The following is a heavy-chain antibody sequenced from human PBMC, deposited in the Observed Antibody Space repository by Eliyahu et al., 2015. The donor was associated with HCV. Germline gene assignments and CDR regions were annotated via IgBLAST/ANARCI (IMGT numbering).Heavy chain of an antibody. CDR3: ATPKHCSNGVCYLPLDS. Sequence: EMQLEQSGAEVKKPGESLRISCKGSGYNFTNYWMTWVRQIPGKGLEWMGRIDPGDSYARYSPSFQGHVTISVDKSISTAYLQWSSLRASDTAIYYCATPKHCSNGVCYLPLDSWGQGTLVTVSS. J-gene: IGHJ5*01. D-gene: IGHD2-8*01. CDR2: IDPGDSYA. CDR1: GYNFTNYW. V-gene: IGHV5-10-1*03.